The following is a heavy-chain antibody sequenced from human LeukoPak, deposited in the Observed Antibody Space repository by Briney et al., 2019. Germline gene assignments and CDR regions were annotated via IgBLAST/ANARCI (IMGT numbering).Heavy chain of an antibody. CDR2: IRSKANSYAT. J-gene: IGHJ4*02. CDR3: YFWSGYYIY. V-gene: IGHV3-73*01. Sequence: GGSLKLSCAASGFTFSGSAMHWVRQASGKGLEWVGRIRSKANSYATAYAASVKGRFTISRDGSKNTAYLQMNSLKTEDTAVYYCYFWSGYYIYWGQGTLVTVSS. D-gene: IGHD3-3*01. CDR1: GFTFSGSA.